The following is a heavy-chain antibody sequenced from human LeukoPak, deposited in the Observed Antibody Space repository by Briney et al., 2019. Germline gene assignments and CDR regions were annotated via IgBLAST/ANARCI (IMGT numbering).Heavy chain of an antibody. CDR2: INWNGGST. CDR1: GFTFDDYG. V-gene: IGHV3-20*04. D-gene: IGHD3-22*01. Sequence: GGSLRLSCAASGFTFDDYGMSWVRQAPGKGLEWVSGINWNGGSTGYADSVRGRFTISRDNAKNSLYLQMNSLRAEDTALYYCAREYYYDSSGYPGYWGQGTLVTVSS. J-gene: IGHJ4*02. CDR3: AREYYYDSSGYPGY.